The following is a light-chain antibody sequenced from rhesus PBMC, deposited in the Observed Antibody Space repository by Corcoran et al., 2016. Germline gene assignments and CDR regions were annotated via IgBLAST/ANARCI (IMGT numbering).Light chain of an antibody. CDR2: KAS. J-gene: IGKJ2*01. Sequence: DIQMTQSPSSLSASVGDTVTITCRASQSISSWLAWYQQKPGKAPNLLIYKASSLQSGVPSRFSGSGSGTDFTLTISSLQSEDFATYYCKQYSSSPYSFGQGTKVEIK. V-gene: IGKV1-22*01. CDR3: KQYSSSPYS. CDR1: QSISSW.